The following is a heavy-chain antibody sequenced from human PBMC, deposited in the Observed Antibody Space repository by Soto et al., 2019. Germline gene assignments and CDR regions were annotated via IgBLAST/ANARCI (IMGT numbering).Heavy chain of an antibody. CDR1: GGSFSGYY. CDR3: ARGGRNMGIDY. D-gene: IGHD1-26*01. Sequence: TSETLSLTCAVYGGSFSGYYWSWIRQPPGKGLEWIGEINHSGSTNYNPSLMSRVTISVDTSKNQFSLKLSSVTAADTAVYYCARGGRNMGIDYWGQGTLVTVSS. V-gene: IGHV4-34*01. J-gene: IGHJ4*02. CDR2: INHSGST.